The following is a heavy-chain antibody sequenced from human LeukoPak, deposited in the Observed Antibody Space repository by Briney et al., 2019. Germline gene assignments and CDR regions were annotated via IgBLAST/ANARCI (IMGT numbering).Heavy chain of an antibody. D-gene: IGHD1-7*01. CDR2: IIPIFGTA. CDR1: GGTFSSYA. CDR3: ARDNYAGANWFDP. J-gene: IGHJ5*02. V-gene: IGHV1-69*05. Sequence: SVKVSCKASGGTFSSYAISWVRQAPGQGLECMGGIIPIFGTANYAQKFQGRVTITTDESTSTAYMELSSLRSEDTAVYYCARDNYAGANWFDPWGQGTLVTVSS.